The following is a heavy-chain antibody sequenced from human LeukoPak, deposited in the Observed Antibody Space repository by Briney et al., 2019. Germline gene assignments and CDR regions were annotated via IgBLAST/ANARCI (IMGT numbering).Heavy chain of an antibody. CDR2: VSGATGNS. CDR1: GFTFSTYG. CDR3: AKRVTGYSSGWYPRGGMDV. V-gene: IGHV3-23*01. Sequence: GGSLRLSCAASGFTFSTYGMNWVRQAPGKGLEWVSSVSGATGNSYYVGSVKGRFTISRDDSKNTLYLQMNSLRAEDTAVYYCAKRVTGYSSGWYPRGGMDVWGQGTTVTVSS. D-gene: IGHD6-19*01. J-gene: IGHJ6*02.